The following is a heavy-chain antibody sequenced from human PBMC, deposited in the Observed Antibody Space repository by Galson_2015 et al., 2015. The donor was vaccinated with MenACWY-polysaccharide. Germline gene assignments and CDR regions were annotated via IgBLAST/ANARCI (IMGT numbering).Heavy chain of an antibody. D-gene: IGHD2-15*01. Sequence: CAISGDSVSSNTAAWNWIRQSPSRGLEWLGRTYYRSNWFSDYALSVRGRITINADTSKNQFSLQLNSVTPEDTAVYYCVREGAAASLLFDPWGQGTLVTVSS. V-gene: IGHV6-1*01. CDR2: TYYRSNWFS. J-gene: IGHJ5*02. CDR1: GDSVSSNTAA. CDR3: VREGAAASLLFDP.